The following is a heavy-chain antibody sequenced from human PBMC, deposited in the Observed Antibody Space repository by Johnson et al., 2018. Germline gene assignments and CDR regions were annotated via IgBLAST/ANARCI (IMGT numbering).Heavy chain of an antibody. CDR2: LSYDGRNQ. CDR3: ARDFRGVMLTASRLDY. V-gene: IGHV3-30*03. J-gene: IGHJ4*02. CDR1: GFTFSNYG. Sequence: VQLVESGGGVVQPGNSLRLSCAASGFTFSNYGLDWVRQAPGKGLEWVTGLSYDGRNQYYIDSVRGRFTISRDNSKNTLYLQMDNLRPEDTALYYCARDFRGVMLTASRLDYWGQGPLVTVSS. D-gene: IGHD2-21*02.